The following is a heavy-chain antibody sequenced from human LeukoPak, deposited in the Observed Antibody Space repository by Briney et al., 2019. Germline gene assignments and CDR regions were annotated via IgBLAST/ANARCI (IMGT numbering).Heavy chain of an antibody. D-gene: IGHD6-6*01. Sequence: SETLSLTCTVSGGSISSYYWSWIRKPPGKGLEWIGYIYYSGRTNYNPSLKSRVTISVDTSKNQFSLKLSSVTAADTAVYYCARGGIAARRYYYYYMDVWGKGTTVTVSS. V-gene: IGHV4-59*01. CDR2: IYYSGRT. J-gene: IGHJ6*03. CDR1: GGSISSYY. CDR3: ARGGIAARRYYYYYMDV.